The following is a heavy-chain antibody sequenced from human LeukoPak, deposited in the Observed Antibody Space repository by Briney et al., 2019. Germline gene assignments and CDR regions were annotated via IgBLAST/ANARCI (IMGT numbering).Heavy chain of an antibody. Sequence: SSETLSLTCTVSGGSISSYYWNWIRQPPGKGLEWIGEINHSGNTNYNPSLKSRVTISVDTSNNRFSLRLSSVTAADTAIYYCARASAYSSSSGVNLWGQGTLVTVSS. J-gene: IGHJ5*02. CDR1: GGSISSYY. D-gene: IGHD6-6*01. CDR2: INHSGNT. CDR3: ARASAYSSSSGVNL. V-gene: IGHV4-34*01.